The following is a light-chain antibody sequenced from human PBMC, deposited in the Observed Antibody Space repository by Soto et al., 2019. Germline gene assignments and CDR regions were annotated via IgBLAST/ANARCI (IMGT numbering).Light chain of an antibody. CDR2: PAS. CDR3: QQLRMYPSA. Sequence: IQLTQSPSSLSASVGDRVTITCRASQDIAIYLAWYQQHPGDAPKLLIYPASTFDGGGPPMFSGSGSVTDFSLTFSSRQAEDFATYYCQQLRMYPSAFRGGSKVDI. V-gene: IGKV1-9*01. CDR1: QDIAIY. J-gene: IGKJ4*01.